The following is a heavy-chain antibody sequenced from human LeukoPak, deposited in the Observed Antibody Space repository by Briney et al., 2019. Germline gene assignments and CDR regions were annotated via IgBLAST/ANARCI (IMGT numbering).Heavy chain of an antibody. CDR2: IYYSGSN. J-gene: IGHJ4*02. CDR1: GGSISSGDYY. CDR3: ARFYDSSGYYYVRYFDY. Sequence: PSQTLSLTCTVSGGSISSGDYYWSWIRQPPGKGLEWIGYIYYSGSNYYNPSLKSRVTISVDTSKTQFSLKLSSVTAADTTVYYCARFYDSSGYYYVRYFDYWGQGTLVTVSS. D-gene: IGHD3-22*01. V-gene: IGHV4-30-4*08.